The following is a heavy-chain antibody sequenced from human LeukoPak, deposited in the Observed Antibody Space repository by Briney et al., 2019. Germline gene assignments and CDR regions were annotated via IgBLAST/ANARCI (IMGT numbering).Heavy chain of an antibody. CDR3: ARTTVTTLTNWFDP. V-gene: IGHV4-59*02. CDR2: IYYSGST. CDR1: GFTVSSNY. Sequence: PGGSLILSCAASGFTVSSNYMSWVRQAPGKGLEWIGYIYYSGSTNYNPSLKSRVTISVDTSKNQFSLKLSSVTAADTAVYYCARTTVTTLTNWFDPWGQGTLVTVSS. D-gene: IGHD4-17*01. J-gene: IGHJ5*02.